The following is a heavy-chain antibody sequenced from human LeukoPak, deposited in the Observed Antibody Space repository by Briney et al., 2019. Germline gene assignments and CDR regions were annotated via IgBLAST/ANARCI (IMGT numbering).Heavy chain of an antibody. CDR1: GGSLIDHD. J-gene: IGHJ4*02. CDR3: ARGKGDLSMIVMIVTAVEFYFDS. D-gene: IGHD3-22*01. V-gene: IGHV4-34*01. Sequence: SETLSLTCAVFGGSLIDHDWSWLRQPPGKGLEWIGEINHRGATNYSPSLKSRVTLSLDTSKNQVSLKLNSLTAADTAVYYCARGKGDLSMIVMIVTAVEFYFDSWGPGTLVTVSS. CDR2: INHRGAT.